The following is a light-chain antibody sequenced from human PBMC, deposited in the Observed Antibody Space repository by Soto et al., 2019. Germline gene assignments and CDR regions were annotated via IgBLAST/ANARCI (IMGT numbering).Light chain of an antibody. Sequence: QSVLTQPPSVSGAPGQRVTISCTGSSSNIGAGYDVHWYQQLPGTAPKLLIYGNSNRPSGVPDRFSGSKSGTSASLAITGLQAEDEAAYSCRSYDSSLSGYVVGTGTKLTVL. J-gene: IGLJ1*01. CDR1: SSNIGAGYD. V-gene: IGLV1-40*01. CDR3: RSYDSSLSGYV. CDR2: GNS.